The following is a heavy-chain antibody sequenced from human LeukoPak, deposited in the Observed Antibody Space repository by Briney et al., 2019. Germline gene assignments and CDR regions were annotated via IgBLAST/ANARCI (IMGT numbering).Heavy chain of an antibody. J-gene: IGHJ4*02. V-gene: IGHV1-69*05. CDR2: IIPIFGTA. D-gene: IGHD6-19*01. CDR3: ARTSRQWLAFRY. CDR1: GGTFSSYA. Sequence: GASVKVSCKASGGTFSSYAISWVRQAPGQGLEWMGGIIPIFGTANYAQKFQGRVTITTDESTSTAYMELSSLRSEDTAVYYCARTSRQWLAFRYWGQGTLVTVSS.